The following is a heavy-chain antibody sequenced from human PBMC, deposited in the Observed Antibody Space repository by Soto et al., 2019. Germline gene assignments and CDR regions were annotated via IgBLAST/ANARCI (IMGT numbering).Heavy chain of an antibody. V-gene: IGHV4-39*01. Sequence: ETLSLTCTVAGGHISSSSYDWGWIRQPPGKGLEWIGSIYYSGSTYYNPSLNSRVTISVDTSKNQFSLKLSSVTAADTAVYYCERGDIVATILSPFDYWGQGTLVTVSS. J-gene: IGHJ4*02. CDR1: GGHISSSSYD. CDR2: IYYSGST. CDR3: ERGDIVATILSPFDY. D-gene: IGHD5-12*01.